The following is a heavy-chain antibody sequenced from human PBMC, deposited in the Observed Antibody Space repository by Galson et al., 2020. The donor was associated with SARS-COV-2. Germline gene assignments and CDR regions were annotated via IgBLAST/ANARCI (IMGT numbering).Heavy chain of an antibody. CDR2: ISSSSSYI. CDR3: ASIAAADSNSYYYYGMDV. V-gene: IGHV3-21*01. Sequence: GESLKISCAASGFTFSSYSMNWVRQAPGKGLEWVPSISSSSSYIYYADSVKGRLTISRDNAKNSLYLQMNSLRAEDTAVYYCASIAAADSNSYYYYGMDVWGQGTTVTVSS. CDR1: GFTFSSYS. D-gene: IGHD6-13*01. J-gene: IGHJ6*02.